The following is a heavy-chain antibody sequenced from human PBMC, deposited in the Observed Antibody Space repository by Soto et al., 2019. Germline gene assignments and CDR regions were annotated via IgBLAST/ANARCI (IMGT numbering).Heavy chain of an antibody. J-gene: IGHJ1*01. V-gene: IGHV3-30-3*01. Sequence: QVQLVESGGGVVQPGGALRLSCAASGFSFSDYVMHWVRQAPGKGPEWVAGIAFDGGNKHYADSVKGRFTISRDNSQNTVYVQVDSLRDEDTAVYYCAREDESSGFAGTFHHWGQGTLVTVSS. CDR1: GFSFSDYV. D-gene: IGHD3-22*01. CDR2: IAFDGGNK. CDR3: AREDESSGFAGTFHH.